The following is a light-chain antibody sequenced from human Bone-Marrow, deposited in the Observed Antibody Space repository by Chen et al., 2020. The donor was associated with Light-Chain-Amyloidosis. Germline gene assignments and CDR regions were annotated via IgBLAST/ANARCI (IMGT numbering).Light chain of an antibody. CDR2: KAS. CDR3: QQYNSPST. V-gene: IGKV1-5*03. J-gene: IGKJ4*01. Sequence: DIQMTQSPSTLSASVGDRVTITCRASQSISSWLAWYQQKPGKAPKLLFYKASSLESGVPSRFSGSGSGTEFTLTISSLQPDDFATYYCQQYNSPSTFGGGTKVEIK. CDR1: QSISSW.